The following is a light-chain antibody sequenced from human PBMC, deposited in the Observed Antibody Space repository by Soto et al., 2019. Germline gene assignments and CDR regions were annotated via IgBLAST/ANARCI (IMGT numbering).Light chain of an antibody. Sequence: QSALTQPASVSGSPRQSITISCTGTSSDVGGYNYVSWYQQHPGKAPKLMIYDVSNRPSGVSNRFSGSKSGNTASLTISGLQAEDEADYYCSSYTSSSTRVSFGGGTKLTVL. V-gene: IGLV2-14*01. J-gene: IGLJ2*01. CDR3: SSYTSSSTRVS. CDR1: SSDVGGYNY. CDR2: DVS.